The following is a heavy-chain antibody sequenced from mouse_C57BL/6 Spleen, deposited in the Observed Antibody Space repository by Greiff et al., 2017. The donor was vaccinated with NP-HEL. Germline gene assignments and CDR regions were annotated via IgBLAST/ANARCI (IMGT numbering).Heavy chain of an antibody. CDR1: GYTFTDYY. D-gene: IGHD2-4*01. CDR3: ARRIYYDYGVYFDY. V-gene: IGHV1-76*01. J-gene: IGHJ2*01. CDR2: IYPGSGNT. Sequence: QVQLKESGAELVRPGASVKLSCKASGYTFTDYYINWVKQRPGQGLEWIARIYPGSGNTYYNEKFKGKATLTAEKSSSTAYMQLSSLTSEDSAVYFCARRIYYDYGVYFDYWGQGTTLTVSS.